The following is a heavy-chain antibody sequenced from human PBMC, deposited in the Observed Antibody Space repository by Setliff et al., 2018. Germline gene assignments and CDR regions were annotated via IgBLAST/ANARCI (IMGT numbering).Heavy chain of an antibody. J-gene: IGHJ5*02. CDR2: FHTGGST. Sequence: PSETLSLTCTVSGDSISSGSYYWTWIRQPAGKGREWIGHFHTGGSTTYNRSLRSRVSISVDTSKNQFSLKLSSVTAADTATYYCARAGPTVTFFRVLVISWWDPWGQGSLVTVSS. V-gene: IGHV4-61*09. D-gene: IGHD3-3*01. CDR3: ARAGPTVTFFRVLVISWWDP. CDR1: GDSISSGSYY.